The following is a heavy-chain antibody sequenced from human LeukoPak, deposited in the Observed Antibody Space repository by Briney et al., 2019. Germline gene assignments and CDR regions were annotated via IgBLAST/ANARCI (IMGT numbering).Heavy chain of an antibody. CDR1: GFTFDGYA. CDR3: AKDIRAARLNGYFDY. V-gene: IGHV3-9*01. Sequence: GGSLRLSCAASGFTFDGYAMHWVRQAPGKGLEWVSGISWNSGSIGYADSVKGRFTISRDNAKNSLYLQMNSLRAEDTALYYCAKDIRAARLNGYFDYWGQGTLVTVSS. J-gene: IGHJ4*02. D-gene: IGHD6-6*01. CDR2: ISWNSGSI.